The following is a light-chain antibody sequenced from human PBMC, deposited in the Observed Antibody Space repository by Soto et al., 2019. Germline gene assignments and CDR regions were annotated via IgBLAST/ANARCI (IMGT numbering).Light chain of an antibody. CDR2: GAS. CDR3: QQYGSSGT. V-gene: IGKV3-15*01. J-gene: IGKJ1*01. CDR1: QSISDT. Sequence: EIVMTQSPATLSVSPGGRVTLSCRASQSISDTIAWYQQKPGQAPRVLIYGASARATGFPARFSGSGSGTDFTLTISRLEPEDFAVYYCQQYGSSGTFGQGTKVDIK.